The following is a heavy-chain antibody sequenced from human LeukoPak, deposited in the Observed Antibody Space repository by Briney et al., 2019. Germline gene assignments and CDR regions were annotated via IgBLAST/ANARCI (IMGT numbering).Heavy chain of an antibody. CDR1: GFTVSSNH. V-gene: IGHV3-66*01. Sequence: GGSLRLSCAASGFTVSSNHMSWVRQAPGKGLEWVSVIYSGGSTYYADSVKGRFTISRDNSKNTLYLQMNSLRAEDTAVYYCARERADFWSGYPPGMDVWGQGTTVTVSS. CDR3: ARERADFWSGYPPGMDV. J-gene: IGHJ6*02. D-gene: IGHD3-3*01. CDR2: IYSGGST.